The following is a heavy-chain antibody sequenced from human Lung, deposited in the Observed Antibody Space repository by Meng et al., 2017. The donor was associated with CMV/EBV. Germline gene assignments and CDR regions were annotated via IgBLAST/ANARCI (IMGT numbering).Heavy chain of an antibody. J-gene: IGHJ6*01. CDR1: GLTVNNNY. CDR3: AKDMYWSQSYHGMAV. V-gene: IGHV3-66*02. D-gene: IGHD2-8*02. CDR2: IYSGGST. Sequence: GGSLRLSCAASGLTVNNNYLTWVRQAPGKGLEWVSVIYSGGSTYYTDSVKGRFTISRDNSKNTLYLQMNSLRAEDTAVYYCAKDMYWSQSYHGMAVWGQGTTVTVSS.